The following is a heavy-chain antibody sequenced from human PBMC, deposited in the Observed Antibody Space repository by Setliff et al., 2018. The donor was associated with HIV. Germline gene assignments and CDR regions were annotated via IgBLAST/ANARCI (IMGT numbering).Heavy chain of an antibody. J-gene: IGHJ4*02. Sequence: PSETLSLTCTASYATISTADYYWSWIRQPPGKGLEWIGSMDSSGKTYYSPSLRSRVTLSLDTSKNHISLHLSSVTAADTAVYYCVRQGPCYIPWYFDYWGQGALVTVSS. V-gene: IGHV4-39*07. CDR3: VRQGPCYIPWYFDY. CDR1: YATISTADYY. CDR2: MDSSGKT. D-gene: IGHD3-16*02.